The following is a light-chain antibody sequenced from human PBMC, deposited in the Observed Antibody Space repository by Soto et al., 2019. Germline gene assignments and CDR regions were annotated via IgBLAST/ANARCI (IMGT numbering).Light chain of an antibody. CDR2: WAS. CDR3: QQYYTTLLT. CDR1: QSVLFNSNNKNY. Sequence: DIVMTESPDYLSVSLGETATINCKSSQSVLFNSNNKNYLAWYQQKAGQSPRLLLYWASAREVGVPDRFSGSGSGTDFSLTITSLQAEDVAVYYCQQYYTTLLTFGGGTKVELK. V-gene: IGKV4-1*01. J-gene: IGKJ4*01.